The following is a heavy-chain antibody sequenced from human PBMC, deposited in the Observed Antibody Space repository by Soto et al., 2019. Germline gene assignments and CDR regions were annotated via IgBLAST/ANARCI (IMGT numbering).Heavy chain of an antibody. D-gene: IGHD2-15*01. Sequence: SETLSLTCTVSGGSISGGGYYWIWIRQHPGKGLEWIGYIYYSGSTYYNPSLKSRVTISVDTSKNQVSLKLTSVTAADTAVYYCGRLQNFINWCFDAWGQGARVTVSS. CDR2: IYYSGST. V-gene: IGHV4-31*03. J-gene: IGHJ4*02. CDR1: GGSISGGGYY. CDR3: GRLQNFINWCFDA.